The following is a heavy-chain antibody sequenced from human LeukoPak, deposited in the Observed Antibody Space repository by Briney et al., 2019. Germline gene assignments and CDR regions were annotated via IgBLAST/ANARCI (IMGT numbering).Heavy chain of an antibody. CDR1: GLTFSSYA. CDR2: ISASGGST. Sequence: PGGSLRLSCAASGLTFSSYAMNWVRQAPGKGLEWVSAISASGGSTYYADSVKGRFTISRDKSKNTLSLQMNSLRAEDTAVYYCARLMVRGVIMSSPYNYWGQGTLVTVSS. V-gene: IGHV3-23*01. D-gene: IGHD3-10*01. CDR3: ARLMVRGVIMSSPYNY. J-gene: IGHJ4*02.